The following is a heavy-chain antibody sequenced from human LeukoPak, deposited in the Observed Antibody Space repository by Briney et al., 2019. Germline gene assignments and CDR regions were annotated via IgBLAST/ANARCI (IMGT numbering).Heavy chain of an antibody. CDR2: TSGSGDIR. Sequence: PGGSLRLSCAASGFTFKNYAMTWVRQAPGKGLEWVSRTSGSGDIRLYADSVKGRFTISRDNSKNTLYLQMNSLRAEDTAVYYCASITMIVVAQGPFDYWGQGTLVTVSS. CDR3: ASITMIVVAQGPFDY. V-gene: IGHV3-23*01. CDR1: GFTFKNYA. J-gene: IGHJ4*02. D-gene: IGHD3-22*01.